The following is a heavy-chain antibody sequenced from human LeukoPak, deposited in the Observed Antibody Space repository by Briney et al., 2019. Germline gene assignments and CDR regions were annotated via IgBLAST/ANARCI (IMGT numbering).Heavy chain of an antibody. CDR2: IYYSGST. D-gene: IGHD1-26*01. CDR1: GGSISSSSYY. V-gene: IGHV4-39*07. CDR3: AREWEPAADNAFDI. Sequence: SETLSLTCTVSGGSISSSSYYWGWIRQPPGKGLEWIGSIYYSGSTYYNPSLRSRVSISVETSKNQFSLKLTSVTAADTAVYYCAREWEPAADNAFDIWGQGTMVTISS. J-gene: IGHJ3*02.